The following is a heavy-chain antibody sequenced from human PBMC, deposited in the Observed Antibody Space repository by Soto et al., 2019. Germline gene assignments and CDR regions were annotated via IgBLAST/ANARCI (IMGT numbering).Heavy chain of an antibody. D-gene: IGHD4-17*01. CDR2: INQSGST. CDR3: ARGYSVTSYYYYGMDV. V-gene: IGHV4-34*01. Sequence: SETLSLTCAVYGGSFNGYYWSWIRQPPGKGLEWIGEINQSGSTNYNPSLKSRVTISVDTSKNQFSLKVSSVTAADTAVYYCARGYSVTSYYYYGMDVWGQGTTITVSS. J-gene: IGHJ6*02. CDR1: GGSFNGYY.